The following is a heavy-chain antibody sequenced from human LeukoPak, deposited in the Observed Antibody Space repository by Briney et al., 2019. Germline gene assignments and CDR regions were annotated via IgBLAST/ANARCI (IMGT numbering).Heavy chain of an antibody. V-gene: IGHV1-18*01. Sequence: ASVKVSFKASGYIFASYGISWVGQARGQGVEWMGWISAYNGETKYAQNLQGSVTLTIDTSTGTAYMELRSLTSDDTALYCCARDTALIITPGGSDYWGRGTLITVSS. CDR3: ARDTALIITPGGSDY. CDR1: GYIFASYG. CDR2: ISAYNGET. D-gene: IGHD3-10*01. J-gene: IGHJ4*02.